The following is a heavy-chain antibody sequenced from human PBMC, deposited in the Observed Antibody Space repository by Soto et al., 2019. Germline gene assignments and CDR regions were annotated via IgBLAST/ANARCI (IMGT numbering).Heavy chain of an antibody. V-gene: IGHV4-39*01. CDR2: IYYSGST. CDR1: GGSISSSSYY. J-gene: IGHJ6*02. D-gene: IGHD3-9*01. CDR3: ARQRHMYDILTGSSYYYGMAV. Sequence: SETLSLTCTVSGGSISSSSYYWGWIRQPPGKWLEWIGSIYYSGSTYYNPSLKSRVTISVDTSKNQFSLKLSSVTAADTAVYYCARQRHMYDILTGSSYYYGMAVWGQGTTVTVSS.